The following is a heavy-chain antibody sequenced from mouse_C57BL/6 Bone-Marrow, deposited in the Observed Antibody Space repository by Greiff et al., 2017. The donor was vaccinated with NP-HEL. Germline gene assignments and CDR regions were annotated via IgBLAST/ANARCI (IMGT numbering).Heavy chain of an antibody. Sequence: EVQLQESGAELVRPGASVKLSCTASGFNIKDDYMHWVKQRPEQGLEWIGWIDPENGDTEYASKFQGKATITADTSSNTAYLQLSSLTSEDTAVYYCTKRIYDGPLYYAMDYWGQGTSVTVSS. CDR1: GFNIKDDY. D-gene: IGHD2-3*01. CDR2: IDPENGDT. CDR3: TKRIYDGPLYYAMDY. V-gene: IGHV14-4*01. J-gene: IGHJ4*01.